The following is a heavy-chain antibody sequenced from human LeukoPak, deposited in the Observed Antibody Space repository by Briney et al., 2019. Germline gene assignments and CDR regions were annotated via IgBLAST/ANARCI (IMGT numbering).Heavy chain of an antibody. J-gene: IGHJ6*02. CDR2: INPSGGST. Sequence: GASVKVSCKASGYTFTSYYMHWVRQAPGQGLEWMGIINPSGGSTSYAQKFQGRVTMTGDTSTSTVYMELSSLRSEDTAVYYCATPLEYSSSSGGRRLDYYYYGMDVWGQGTTVTVSS. CDR1: GYTFTSYY. CDR3: ATPLEYSSSSGGRRLDYYYYGMDV. V-gene: IGHV1-46*01. D-gene: IGHD6-6*01.